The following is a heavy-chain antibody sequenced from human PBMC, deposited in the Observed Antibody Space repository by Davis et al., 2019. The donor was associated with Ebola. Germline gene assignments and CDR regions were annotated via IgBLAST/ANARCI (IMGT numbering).Heavy chain of an antibody. D-gene: IGHD1/OR15-1a*01. CDR3: AKGKGTEVPGPFDY. V-gene: IGHV3-23*01. Sequence: PGGSLRLSCAASGFTFSSYAMSWVRRAPGKGLEWVSGISDSGYTTYYPDSVKGRFTISRDNSKNTLYLQMNNLRAEDTAIYYCAKGKGTEVPGPFDYWGQGTLVTVSS. CDR2: ISDSGYTT. J-gene: IGHJ4*02. CDR1: GFTFSSYA.